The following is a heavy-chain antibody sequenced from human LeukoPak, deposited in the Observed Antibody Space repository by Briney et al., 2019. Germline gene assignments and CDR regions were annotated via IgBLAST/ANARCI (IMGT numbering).Heavy chain of an antibody. CDR1: GGTFSSYA. J-gene: IGHJ4*02. V-gene: IGHV1-69*04. D-gene: IGHD6-6*01. CDR2: IIPIFGIA. Sequence: ASVKVSCKASGGTFSSYAISWVRQAPGQGLEWMGRIIPIFGIANYAQKFQGRVTITADKSTSTAYMELSSLRSEDTAVYYCARGSWGEIAGRKSFEFWGQGSLVTVTS. CDR3: ARGSWGEIAGRKSFEF.